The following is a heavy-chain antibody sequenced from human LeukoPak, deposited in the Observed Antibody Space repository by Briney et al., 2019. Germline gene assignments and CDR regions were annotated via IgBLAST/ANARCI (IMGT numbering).Heavy chain of an antibody. Sequence: ASVKVSCKASGYTCTSYGISWVRQAPGQGLEWMGWISAYNGNTNYAQKLQGRVTMTTDTSTSTAYMELRSLRSDDTAVYYCARGAGATSLEWFDPWGQGTLVTVSS. CDR3: ARGAGATSLEWFDP. V-gene: IGHV1-18*01. CDR1: GYTCTSYG. J-gene: IGHJ5*02. D-gene: IGHD1-1*01. CDR2: ISAYNGNT.